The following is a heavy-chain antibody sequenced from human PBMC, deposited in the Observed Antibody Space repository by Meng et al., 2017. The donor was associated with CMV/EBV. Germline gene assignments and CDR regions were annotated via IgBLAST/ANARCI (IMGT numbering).Heavy chain of an antibody. D-gene: IGHD3-3*01. CDR1: GFTFSSYS. Sequence: LSLTGAASGFTFSSYSMNWVRQAPGKGLEWVSSISSSSSYIYYADSVKGRFTISRDNAKNSLYLQMNSLRAEDTAVYYCARGNDFWSGPDDYWGQGTLVTVSS. CDR2: ISSSSSYI. CDR3: ARGNDFWSGPDDY. V-gene: IGHV3-21*01. J-gene: IGHJ4*02.